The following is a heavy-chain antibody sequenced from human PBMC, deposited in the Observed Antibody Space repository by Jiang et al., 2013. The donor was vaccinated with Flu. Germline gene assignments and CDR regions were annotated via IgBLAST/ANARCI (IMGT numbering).Heavy chain of an antibody. J-gene: IGHJ6*02. CDR3: TTKNILYYYYGMDV. CDR1: GFTFSNAW. D-gene: IGHD2/OR15-2a*01. Sequence: RLSCAASGFTFSNAWMSWVRQAPGKGLEWVGRIKSKTDGGTTDYAAPVKGRFTISRDDSKNTLYLQMNSLKTEDTAVYYCTTKNILYYYYGMDVWGQGTTVTVSS. CDR2: IKSKTDGGTT. V-gene: IGHV3-15*01.